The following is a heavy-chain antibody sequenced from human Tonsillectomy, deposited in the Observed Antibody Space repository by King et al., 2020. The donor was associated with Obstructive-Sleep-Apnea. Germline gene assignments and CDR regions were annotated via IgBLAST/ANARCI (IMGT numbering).Heavy chain of an antibody. CDR2: INHSGST. CDR3: ARGLSGGRGY. Sequence: VQLQQWGAGLLKPSETLSLTCAVYGGSFSGYYWSWIRQPPGKGLEWIGEINHSGSTNYNPSLKSGVTISVDTSKNKFSLKLSSVTAADTAVYYCARGLSGGRGYWGQGTLVTVSS. CDR1: GGSFSGYY. D-gene: IGHD2-15*01. V-gene: IGHV4-34*01. J-gene: IGHJ4*02.